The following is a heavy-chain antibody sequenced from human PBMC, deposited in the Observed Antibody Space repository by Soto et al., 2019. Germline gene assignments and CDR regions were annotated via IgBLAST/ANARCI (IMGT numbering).Heavy chain of an antibody. J-gene: IGHJ6*02. Sequence: PSDSLSISCAVCGGCMWIGGYYWSWIRQHPGKGLEWIGYIYYSGSTYYNPSLKSRVTISVDTSKNQFSLKLSSVTAADTAVYYCARDEKYQLDTYYYGMDVWGQGTTVTVSS. CDR1: GGCMWIGGYY. D-gene: IGHD2-2*01. V-gene: IGHV4-31*11. CDR2: IYYSGST. CDR3: ARDEKYQLDTYYYGMDV.